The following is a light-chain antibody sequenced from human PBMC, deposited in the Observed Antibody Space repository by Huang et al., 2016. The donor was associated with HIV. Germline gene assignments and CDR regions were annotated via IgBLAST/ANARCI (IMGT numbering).Light chain of an antibody. Sequence: EIQMTQSPSTLSASVGDRVTITCRASQSITSWLAWYQQRPGKAPRLLIYKGSVLESGVPSRFSGSGSGTDFTLTISSLEPEDFATYYCQQYHDYSCLTFGGGTRVEI. CDR1: QSITSW. J-gene: IGKJ4*01. CDR3: QQYHDYSCLT. V-gene: IGKV1-5*03. CDR2: KGS.